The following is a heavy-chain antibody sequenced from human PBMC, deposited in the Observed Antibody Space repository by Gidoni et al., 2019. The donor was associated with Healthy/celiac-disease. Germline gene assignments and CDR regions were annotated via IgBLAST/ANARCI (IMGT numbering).Heavy chain of an antibody. CDR1: GGSISSSSYY. V-gene: IGHV4-39*01. D-gene: IGHD1-26*01. CDR2: IYYSGST. CDR3: ASNSGSYPNWFDP. J-gene: IGHJ5*02. Sequence: QLQLQESGPGLVKPSETLSLTCTVSGGSISSSSYYWGWIRQPPGKGLEGIGSIYYSGSTYYNPSLKSRVTISVETSKNQFSLKLSSVTAADTAVYYCASNSGSYPNWFDPWGQGTLVTVSS.